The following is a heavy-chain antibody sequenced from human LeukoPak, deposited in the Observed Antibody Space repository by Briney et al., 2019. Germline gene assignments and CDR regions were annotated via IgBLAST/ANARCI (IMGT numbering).Heavy chain of an antibody. J-gene: IGHJ3*02. CDR1: GFTFNSYW. CDR3: ARGRDHSWFGEIWDNAFDI. CDR2: IKKDGNDK. Sequence: PGGSLRLSCAASGFTFNSYWMTWVRQAPVKGLEWVANIKKDGNDKYYVDSVKGRFTISRDNARSSLSLQMNSLRVEDTALYYCARGRDHSWFGEIWDNAFDIWGQGTMVTVSS. V-gene: IGHV3-7*01. D-gene: IGHD3-10*01.